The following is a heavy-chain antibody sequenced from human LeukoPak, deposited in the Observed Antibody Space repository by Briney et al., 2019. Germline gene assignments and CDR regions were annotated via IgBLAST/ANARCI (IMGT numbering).Heavy chain of an antibody. Sequence: SETLSLTCTVSGGSISSGSYYWSWIRQPAGKGLEWIGRIYTSGSTNYNPSLKSRVTISVDTSKNHFSLKLSSVTAADTAVYYCARDQNVLLWFGESANWFDPWGQGTLVTVSS. CDR1: GGSISSGSYY. D-gene: IGHD3-10*01. CDR3: ARDQNVLLWFGESANWFDP. CDR2: IYTSGST. V-gene: IGHV4-61*02. J-gene: IGHJ5*02.